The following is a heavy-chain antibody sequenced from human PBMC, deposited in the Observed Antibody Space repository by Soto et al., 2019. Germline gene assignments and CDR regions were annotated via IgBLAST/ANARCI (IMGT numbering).Heavy chain of an antibody. D-gene: IGHD3-22*01. CDR2: ISAYNGNT. CDR3: ARAPGGNYYDSSGYSSLDY. J-gene: IGHJ4*02. V-gene: IGHV1-18*01. Sequence: QVKLVQSGAEVKKPGASVKVSCKASGYTFTSYGISWVRQAPGQGLEWMGWISAYNGNTNYAQKLQGRVTMTTDTSTSTAYMELRSLRSDDTAVYYCARAPGGNYYDSSGYSSLDYWGQGTLVTVSS. CDR1: GYTFTSYG.